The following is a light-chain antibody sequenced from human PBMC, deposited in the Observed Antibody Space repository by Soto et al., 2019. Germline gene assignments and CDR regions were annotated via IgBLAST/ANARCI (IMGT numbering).Light chain of an antibody. CDR3: QQYQTYPWT. V-gene: IGKV1-5*03. J-gene: IGKJ1*01. Sequence: DLQMTQSPSTLSASVGDRVTITCRASQRISNWLAWYQQKSGKAPKVLIYKASSLEGGVPSRFSGSGSGTEFTLTISSLQPDDFATYYCQQYQTYPWTFGQGTKVEIK. CDR2: KAS. CDR1: QRISNW.